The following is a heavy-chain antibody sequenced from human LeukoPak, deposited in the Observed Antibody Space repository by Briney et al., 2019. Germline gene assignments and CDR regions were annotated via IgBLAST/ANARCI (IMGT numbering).Heavy chain of an antibody. CDR1: GGTFSSYA. D-gene: IGHD4-17*01. V-gene: IGHV1-69*06. Sequence: ASVKVSCKASGGTFSSYAISWVRQAPGQGLEWMGGIIPIFGTANYAQKFQGRVTITADKSTSTAYMELSSLRSEGTAVYYCARAKERYGDYNYYYYMDVWGKGTTVTVSS. CDR2: IIPIFGTA. CDR3: ARAKERYGDYNYYYYMDV. J-gene: IGHJ6*03.